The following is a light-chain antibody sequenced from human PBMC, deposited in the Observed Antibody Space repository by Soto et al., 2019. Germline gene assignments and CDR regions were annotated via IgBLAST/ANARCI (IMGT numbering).Light chain of an antibody. V-gene: IGLV2-14*01. J-gene: IGLJ2*01. CDR2: DVN. CDR1: SSDVGGYNY. Sequence: QSALTQPASVSGSPGQSITISCTGTSSDVGGYNYVSWYQQHPGQGPKVMIYDVNNRPSGVSNRFSGSKSGNTASLTISGLQAEDEADYYCSSYTSSSTLVFGGGTKVTVL. CDR3: SSYTSSSTLV.